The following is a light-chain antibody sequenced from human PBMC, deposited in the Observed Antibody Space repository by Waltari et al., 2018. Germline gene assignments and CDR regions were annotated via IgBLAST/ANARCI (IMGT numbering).Light chain of an antibody. CDR3: CAHAGSGIWV. J-gene: IGLJ3*02. V-gene: IGLV2-23*01. CDR2: EDT. Sequence: QSALTQPASVSGSPGQSITLSCTGTSSDVGSYHLFSCYQQHQGKVPTLIIYEDTKRPSGVSDRFSGSKSCNTASLTISGLQAEDEADYHCCAHAGSGIWVFGGGTKLTVL. CDR1: SSDVGSYHL.